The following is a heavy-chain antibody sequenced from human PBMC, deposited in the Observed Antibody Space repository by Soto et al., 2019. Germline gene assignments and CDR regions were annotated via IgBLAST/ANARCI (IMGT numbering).Heavy chain of an antibody. CDR1: GYSISSGYY. CDR2: IYHSGST. J-gene: IGHJ4*02. V-gene: IGHV4-38-2*02. CDR3: ARESGCSGGSCSLPYFFDY. D-gene: IGHD2-15*01. Sequence: SETLSLTCAVSGYSISSGYYWGWIRQPPGKGLEWIGSIYHSGSTYYNPSLKSRVTISVDTSKNQFSLKLRSVTAADTAVYYCARESGCSGGSCSLPYFFDYWGQGTLVTVSS.